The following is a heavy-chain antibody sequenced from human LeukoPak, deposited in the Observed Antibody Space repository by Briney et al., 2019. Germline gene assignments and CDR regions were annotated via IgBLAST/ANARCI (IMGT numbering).Heavy chain of an antibody. Sequence: ASVKVSCKASGYSFTSYGINWVRQAPGQGLEWMGWISAYNGNTKYAQKLQGRVTTTTDTSTSTAYMELRSLTSDDTAVYYCARVTNDYGDYPWGQGTLVTVSS. CDR3: ARVTNDYGDYP. J-gene: IGHJ5*02. D-gene: IGHD4-17*01. CDR1: GYSFTSYG. V-gene: IGHV1-18*01. CDR2: ISAYNGNT.